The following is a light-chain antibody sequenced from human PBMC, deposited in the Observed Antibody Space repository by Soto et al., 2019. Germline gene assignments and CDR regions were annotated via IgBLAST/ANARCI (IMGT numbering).Light chain of an antibody. CDR1: QSVDTF. V-gene: IGKV3-11*01. J-gene: IGKJ3*01. CDR3: QQRSNWPSEIS. CDR2: DAS. Sequence: EVVLTQSPATLSLSPGESATLSCRASQSVDTFLAWYQLKPGQVPRLLIYDASNRAADIPARFSGSGSGTNFTLTNSRLEPDYFGFYYCQQRSNWPSEISFGPGTKVEIK.